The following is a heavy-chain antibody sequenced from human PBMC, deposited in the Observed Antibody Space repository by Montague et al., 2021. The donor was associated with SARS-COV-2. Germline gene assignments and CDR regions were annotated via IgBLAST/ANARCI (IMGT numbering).Heavy chain of an antibody. CDR3: ARGRKSRVSAVRGVLTPPYFEF. J-gene: IGHJ4*02. D-gene: IGHD3-10*01. CDR2: INQSGTT. CDR1: DGSLINYY. V-gene: IGHV4-34*01. Sequence: SETLSLTCGVYDGSLINYYWSWIRQTPERGLEWIGEINQSGTTNYNPSLKSRVTISVDASKNQFSLRVTSVTGADRAVYYCARGRKSRVSAVRGVLTPPYFEFWGQGTPVVVSS.